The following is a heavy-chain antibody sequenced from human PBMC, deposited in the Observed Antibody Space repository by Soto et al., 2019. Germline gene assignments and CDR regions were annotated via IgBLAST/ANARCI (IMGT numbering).Heavy chain of an antibody. CDR1: GGTISSAGYC. V-gene: IGHV4-31*03. Sequence: SETLSLTCTVSGGTISSAGYCWSWIRQHPGKGLEWIGYIYYTGSTDYNPSLKSRVTISVDASNNQFSLRLSSVTAADTAVYYCARDTTPSLWGQGILVT. CDR2: IYYTGST. D-gene: IGHD1-1*01. CDR3: ARDTTPSL. J-gene: IGHJ4*02.